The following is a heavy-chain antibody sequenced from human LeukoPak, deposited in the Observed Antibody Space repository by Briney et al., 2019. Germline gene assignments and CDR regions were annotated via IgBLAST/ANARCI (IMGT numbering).Heavy chain of an antibody. CDR3: AKDLSSSVGGATFDY. J-gene: IGHJ4*02. Sequence: GGSLRLSCSASGFTFSRYAMSWVRPAPGKGLEWVSSISGSGGSTYYADSVKGRFTISRDNSKNTLNLQMNSLRAEDTAVYYCAKDLSSSVGGATFDYWGQGTLVTVSS. CDR2: ISGSGGST. V-gene: IGHV3-23*01. D-gene: IGHD2-15*01. CDR1: GFTFSRYA.